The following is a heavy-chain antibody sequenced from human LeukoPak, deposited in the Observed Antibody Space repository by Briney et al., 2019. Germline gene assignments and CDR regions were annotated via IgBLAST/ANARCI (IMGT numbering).Heavy chain of an antibody. Sequence: HPSETLSLTCAVYGGSFSGYYWSWIRQPPGKGLEWIGEINHSGSTNYNPSLKSRVTISVDTSKNQFSLKLSSVTAADTAVYYCARSVKYQPRSSGYYYWGQGTLVTVSS. V-gene: IGHV4-34*01. D-gene: IGHD3-22*01. CDR1: GGSFSGYY. J-gene: IGHJ4*02. CDR2: INHSGST. CDR3: ARSVKYQPRSSGYYY.